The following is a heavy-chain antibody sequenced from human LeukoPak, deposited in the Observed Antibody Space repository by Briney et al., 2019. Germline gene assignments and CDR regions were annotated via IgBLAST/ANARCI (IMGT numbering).Heavy chain of an antibody. CDR1: GYSFTSYW. V-gene: IGHV5-10-1*01. D-gene: IGHD2-2*01. Sequence: GESLRISCQGSGYSFTSYWISWVRQMPGKGLEWMGRIDPSDSYPNYSPSFQGHVTISADKSISTAYLQWSSLKASDTAMYYCARTPGGGYYQLLWGAFDIWGQGTMVTVSS. J-gene: IGHJ3*02. CDR3: ARTPGGGYYQLLWGAFDI. CDR2: IDPSDSYP.